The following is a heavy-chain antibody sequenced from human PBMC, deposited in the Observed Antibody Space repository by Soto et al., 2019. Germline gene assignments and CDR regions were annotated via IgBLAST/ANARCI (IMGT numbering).Heavy chain of an antibody. J-gene: IGHJ5*02. CDR3: AHRQRGYYGSGSDRFDP. D-gene: IGHD3-10*01. CDR2: IYWDDDK. CDR1: GFSLSTSGVG. V-gene: IGHV2-5*02. Sequence: QITLKESGPTLVKPTQTLTLTCTFSGFSLSTSGVGVGWIRQPPGKALEWLALIYWDDDKRYSPSLKSRLTITKDTSKNHVVLTMTNMHPVDTATYYCAHRQRGYYGSGSDRFDPWGQGTLVTVSS.